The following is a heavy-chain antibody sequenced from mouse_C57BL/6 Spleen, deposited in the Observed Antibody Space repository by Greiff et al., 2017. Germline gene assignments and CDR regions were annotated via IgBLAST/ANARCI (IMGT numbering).Heavy chain of an antibody. CDR1: GYTFTSYW. V-gene: IGHV1-69*01. CDR2: IDPSDSYT. Sequence: QVQLQQPGAELVMPGASVKLSCKASGYTFTSYWMHWVKQRPGQGLEWIGEIDPSDSYTNYNQKFKGKSTLTVDKSSSTAYMQLSSLTSEDSAVDYCASANSHYWYFDVWGTGTTVTVSS. D-gene: IGHD4-1*01. CDR3: ASANSHYWYFDV. J-gene: IGHJ1*03.